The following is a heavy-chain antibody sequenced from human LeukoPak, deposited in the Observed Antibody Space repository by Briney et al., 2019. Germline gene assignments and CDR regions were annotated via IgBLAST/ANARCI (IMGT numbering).Heavy chain of an antibody. CDR1: GYTFTSHG. V-gene: IGHV1-18*01. CDR2: ISAYNGNT. CDR3: ARARSSGWYETYYYYYYMDV. D-gene: IGHD6-19*01. J-gene: IGHJ6*03. Sequence: ASVKVSCKASGYTFTSHGISWVRQAPGQGLEWMGWISAYNGNTNYAQKLQGRVTMTTDTSTSTAYMELRSLRSDDTAVYYCARARSSGWYETYYYYYYMDVWGKGTTVTVSS.